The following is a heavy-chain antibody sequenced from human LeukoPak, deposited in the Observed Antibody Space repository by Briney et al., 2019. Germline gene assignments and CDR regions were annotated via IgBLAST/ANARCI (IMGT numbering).Heavy chain of an antibody. CDR1: GFTFSSYA. CDR2: ISGNDART. Sequence: GGSLRLSCAASGFTFSSYAMTWVRQAPGKGLEWISSISGNDARTHYADSVKGRFTISRDTSKNTLYLQMNSLRVEDTAVYYCVKSWRYYDSSGYYAFDNWGQGTMVTVSS. CDR3: VKSWRYYDSSGYYAFDN. J-gene: IGHJ3*02. D-gene: IGHD3-22*01. V-gene: IGHV3-23*01.